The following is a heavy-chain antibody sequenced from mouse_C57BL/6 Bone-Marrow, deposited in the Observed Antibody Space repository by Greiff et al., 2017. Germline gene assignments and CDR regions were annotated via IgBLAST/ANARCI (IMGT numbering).Heavy chain of an antibody. D-gene: IGHD2-1*01. CDR1: GYTFPSYG. V-gene: IGHV1-81*01. CDR2: IYPRSGNT. CDR3: ARKRGIYYGNLYAMDY. Sequence: QVQLQQSGAELARPGASVKLSCKASGYTFPSYGISWVKQRTGQGLEWIGEIYPRSGNTYYNEKFKGKATLTADKSSSTAYMELRSLTSEDSAVYFCARKRGIYYGNLYAMDYWGQGTSVTVSS. J-gene: IGHJ4*01.